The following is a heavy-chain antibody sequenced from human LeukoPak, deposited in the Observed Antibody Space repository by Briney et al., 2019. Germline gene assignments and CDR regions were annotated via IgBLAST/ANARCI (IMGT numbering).Heavy chain of an antibody. D-gene: IGHD3-3*01. CDR3: ARDRGEDYDFWSGYYNSYFDY. CDR2: TSSSSSTI. J-gene: IGHJ4*02. V-gene: IGHV3-48*01. Sequence: PGGSLRLSCAASGFTFSSYSMNWVRQAPGKGREGVTYTSSSSSTIYYAVSMKGRFTISRDNAKNSLYLQMNSLRAEDTAVYYCARDRGEDYDFWSGYYNSYFDYWGQGTLVTASS. CDR1: GFTFSSYS.